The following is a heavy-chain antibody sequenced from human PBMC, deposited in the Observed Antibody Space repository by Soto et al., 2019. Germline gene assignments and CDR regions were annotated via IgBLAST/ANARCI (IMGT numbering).Heavy chain of an antibody. CDR1: GYSFTNYW. Sequence: GESLKISCKGSGYSFTNYWIAWVRQMPGKGLEWMGIIYPGDSDTRSRPSFQAQVTISADKSISTAYLQWSSLKASDTAMYHCARSYSYGYHIDYWGQGTLVTVSS. J-gene: IGHJ4*02. CDR2: IYPGDSDT. D-gene: IGHD5-18*01. CDR3: ARSYSYGYHIDY. V-gene: IGHV5-51*01.